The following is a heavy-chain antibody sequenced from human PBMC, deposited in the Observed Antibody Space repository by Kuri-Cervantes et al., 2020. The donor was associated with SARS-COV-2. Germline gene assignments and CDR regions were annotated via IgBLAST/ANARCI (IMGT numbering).Heavy chain of an antibody. Sequence: GGSLRLSCTASGFTFGDYAMSWVRQAPGKGLEWVSAISGSGGSTYYADSVKGRFTISRDNSKNTLYLQMNSLRAEDTAVYYCARGRTYSGTHGGYWGQGTLVTVSS. D-gene: IGHD1-26*01. CDR1: GFTFGDYA. J-gene: IGHJ4*02. V-gene: IGHV3-23*01. CDR2: ISGSGGST. CDR3: ARGRTYSGTHGGY.